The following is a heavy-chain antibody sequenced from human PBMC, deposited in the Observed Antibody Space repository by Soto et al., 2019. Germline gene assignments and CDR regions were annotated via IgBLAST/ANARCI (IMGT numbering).Heavy chain of an antibody. CDR3: ARAATVPAAIDY. Sequence: PSETLSLTCSVSGGSVSDETYYWSWIRQPPGKGLEWIGYVYYSGSTYYNPSLKSRVTISVDTSKNQFSLKLSAVTAADPSVYYCARAATVPAAIDYWGQGTLVTVSS. CDR2: VYYSGST. V-gene: IGHV4-30-4*08. CDR1: GGSVSDETYY. D-gene: IGHD2-2*01. J-gene: IGHJ4*02.